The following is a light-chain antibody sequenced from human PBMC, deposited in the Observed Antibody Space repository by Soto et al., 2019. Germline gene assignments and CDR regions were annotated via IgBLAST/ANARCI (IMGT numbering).Light chain of an antibody. CDR2: KAS. CDR3: QQYNSYPET. J-gene: IGKJ1*01. Sequence: DIQMTQSPSTLSAVVGDRVTITCRASQSITSWLAWYPQKPGKAPQLLIYKASIFESGVPSRFSGSGSGTEFTLTISSLQPDDFATYYCQQYNSYPETFGHGTKVEIK. V-gene: IGKV1-5*03. CDR1: QSITSW.